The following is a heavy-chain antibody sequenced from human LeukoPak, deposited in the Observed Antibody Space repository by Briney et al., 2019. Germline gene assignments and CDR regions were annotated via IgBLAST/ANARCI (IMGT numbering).Heavy chain of an antibody. CDR2: IYYSGST. D-gene: IGHD2-2*01. CDR1: GGSISSYY. Sequence: PSETLSLTCTVSGGSISSYYWSWIRQPPGKGLEWIGYIYYSGSTNYNPSLKSRVTISVDTSKNQFSLKLSSVTAADTAVYYCARGALGYCSSTSCPGRFDPWGQGTLVTVSS. CDR3: ARGALGYCSSTSCPGRFDP. V-gene: IGHV4-59*01. J-gene: IGHJ5*02.